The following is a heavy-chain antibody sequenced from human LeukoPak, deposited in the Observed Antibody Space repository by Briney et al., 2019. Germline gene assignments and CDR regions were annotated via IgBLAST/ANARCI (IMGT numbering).Heavy chain of an antibody. CDR3: AREADDGVYYFDY. D-gene: IGHD5-24*01. Sequence: GGSLRLSCSASGFTFSNYAMHWVRQAPGKGLEWVSAISGSGGSTYYADSVKGRFTISRDNSKNTLYLQMNSLRAEDTAVYYCAREADDGVYYFDYWGQGTLVTVSS. J-gene: IGHJ4*02. CDR1: GFTFSNYA. V-gene: IGHV3-23*01. CDR2: ISGSGGST.